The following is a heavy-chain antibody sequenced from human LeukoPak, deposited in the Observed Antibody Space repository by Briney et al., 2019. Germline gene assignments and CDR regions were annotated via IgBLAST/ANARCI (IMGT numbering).Heavy chain of an antibody. CDR3: ARGRTIFGVVTIPDAFDI. CDR1: GGTFSSYA. Sequence: ASVKVSCKASGGTFSSYAISWVRQAPGQGLEWMGGIIPIFGTANYAQKFQDRVTITADESTSTAYMELSSLRSEDTAVYYCARGRTIFGVVTIPDAFDIWGQGTMVTVSS. CDR2: IIPIFGTA. V-gene: IGHV1-69*13. J-gene: IGHJ3*02. D-gene: IGHD3-3*01.